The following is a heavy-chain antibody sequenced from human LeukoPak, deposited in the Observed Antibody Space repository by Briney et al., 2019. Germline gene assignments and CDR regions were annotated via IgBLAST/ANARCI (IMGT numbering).Heavy chain of an antibody. D-gene: IGHD6-13*01. J-gene: IGHJ4*02. CDR3: ARDGMSSSWYYFDY. V-gene: IGHV3-21*01. CDR1: GFTFSSYS. Sequence: PGGSLRLSCAASGFTFSSYSMNWVRQAPGKGLEWVSSISSSSSYIYYADSVEGRFTISRDNAKNSLYLQMNSLRAEDTAVYYCARDGMSSSWYYFDYWGQGTLVTVSS. CDR2: ISSSSSYI.